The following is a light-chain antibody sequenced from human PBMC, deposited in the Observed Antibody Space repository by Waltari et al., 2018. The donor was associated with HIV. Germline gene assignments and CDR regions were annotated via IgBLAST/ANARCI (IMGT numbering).Light chain of an antibody. Sequence: QSILTQPPSVSAAPGQKVSFSCSGGNSNVENNYVSWYQQVPGKAPRLLIYDKEKRPSVIPDRFSASKAGMSATLDITGLQIVDEADYYCGTWDSSLNLYVFGPGTTVAVL. CDR1: NSNVENNY. CDR3: GTWDSSLNLYV. CDR2: DKE. J-gene: IGLJ1*01. V-gene: IGLV1-51*01.